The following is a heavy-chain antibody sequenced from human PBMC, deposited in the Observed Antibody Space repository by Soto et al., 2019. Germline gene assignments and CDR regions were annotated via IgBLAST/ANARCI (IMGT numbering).Heavy chain of an antibody. Sequence: QVPLQESGPGLVKPSETLSLSCTVSGGSISNYYWSWFRQTPGKGLEWIGYVHDSWGSNYNPSLKSLVAKSLDTSKSQFSLKLTSVTATDTAVYYCGRQGFGAIHGLVDVGGQGTTVTVSS. CDR3: GRQGFGAIHGLVDV. CDR2: VHDSWGS. J-gene: IGHJ6*02. V-gene: IGHV4-59*08. D-gene: IGHD3-10*01. CDR1: GGSISNYY.